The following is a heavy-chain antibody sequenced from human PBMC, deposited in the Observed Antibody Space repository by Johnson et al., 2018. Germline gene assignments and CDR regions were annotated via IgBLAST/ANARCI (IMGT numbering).Heavy chain of an antibody. Sequence: VQLVESGGGLVQPGRSLRLSCAASGFTFDDYAMHWVRQAPGKGLEWVSGISWNSGSIGYADSVKGRFTISRDNAKNSLYLQMNRLRAEDTAVYYCARDLGYNAFDIWGQGTMVTVSS. V-gene: IGHV3-9*01. CDR1: GFTFDDYA. J-gene: IGHJ3*02. D-gene: IGHD1-1*01. CDR3: ARDLGYNAFDI. CDR2: ISWNSGSI.